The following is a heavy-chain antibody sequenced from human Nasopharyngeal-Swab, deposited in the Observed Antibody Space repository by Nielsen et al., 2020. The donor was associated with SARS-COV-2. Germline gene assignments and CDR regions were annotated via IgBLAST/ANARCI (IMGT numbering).Heavy chain of an antibody. CDR1: GFTFSSYG. CDR2: IWYDGSNK. J-gene: IGHJ3*02. Sequence: GGSLRLSCAASGFTFSSYGMHWARQAPGKGLEWVAVIWYDGSNKYYADSVKGRFTISRDNSKNTLYLQMNSLRAEDTAVYYCARDSPGTDSSGYDDAFDIWGQGTMVTVSS. CDR3: ARDSPGTDSSGYDDAFDI. D-gene: IGHD3-22*01. V-gene: IGHV3-33*01.